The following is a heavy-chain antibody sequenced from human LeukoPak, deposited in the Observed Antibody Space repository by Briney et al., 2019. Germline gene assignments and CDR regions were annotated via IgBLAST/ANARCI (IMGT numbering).Heavy chain of an antibody. CDR2: IMPIFGTA. CDR3: ARGTIFGGGYFDY. V-gene: IGHV1-69*13. J-gene: IGHJ4*02. CDR1: GGTLSSYA. D-gene: IGHD3-3*01. Sequence: ASVKVSCKASGGTLSSYAISWVRRAPGQGLEWTGGIMPIFGTANYAQKFQGRVTITADESTSTAYMELSSLRSEDTAVYYCARGTIFGGGYFDYWGQGTLVTVSS.